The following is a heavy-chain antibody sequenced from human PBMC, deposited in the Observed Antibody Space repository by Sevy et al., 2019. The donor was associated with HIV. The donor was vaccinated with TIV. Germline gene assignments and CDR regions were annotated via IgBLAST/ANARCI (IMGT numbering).Heavy chain of an antibody. J-gene: IGHJ6*02. CDR2: MSPNSGKT. CDR3: ARGPNSGRYRDYYYYYGMDV. CDR1: GYTFTNYD. Sequence: ASVKVSCKASGYTFTNYDINWVRQATGQGLEWMGWMSPNSGKTGYAQKFQGRVTMTRNTSISTAYMERGSLGSEDTAVYYCARGPNSGRYRDYYYYYGMDVWGQGTAVTVSS. D-gene: IGHD1-26*01. V-gene: IGHV1-8*01.